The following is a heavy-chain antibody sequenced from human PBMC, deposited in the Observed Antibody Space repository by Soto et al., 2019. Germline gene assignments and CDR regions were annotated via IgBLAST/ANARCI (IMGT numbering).Heavy chain of an antibody. D-gene: IGHD3-3*01. Sequence: SETLSLTCAVYGGSFSGYYWSWIRQPPGKGLEWIGYVYHTGRTSYNPSLKSRVSISMDTPKNQFSLNLDSVTAADTAVYFCARDFAYFDSWGQGTLVTVSS. CDR1: GGSFSGYY. J-gene: IGHJ4*02. CDR2: VYHTGRT. V-gene: IGHV4-34*11. CDR3: ARDFAYFDS.